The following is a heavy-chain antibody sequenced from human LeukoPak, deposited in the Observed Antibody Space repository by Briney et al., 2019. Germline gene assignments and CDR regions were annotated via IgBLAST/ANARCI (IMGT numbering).Heavy chain of an antibody. CDR1: GYTFTDYY. CDR3: AKFWHSDC. V-gene: IGHV1-2*02. CDR2: IDPNNGGT. J-gene: IGHJ4*02. Sequence: ASVKVSCKASGYTFTDYYIHWVRQAPGQGLEWVGWIDPNNGGTNYAQKFQGRVTMTRDTSISAAYMQLSGLTFDDTAVYYCAKFWHSDCWGQGTLVTVSS.